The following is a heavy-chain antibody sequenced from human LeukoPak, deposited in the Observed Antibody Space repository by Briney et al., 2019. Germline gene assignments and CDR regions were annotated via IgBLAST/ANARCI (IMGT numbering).Heavy chain of an antibody. J-gene: IGHJ3*02. CDR2: ISYDGSNK. V-gene: IGHV3-30-3*01. CDR3: ARDPRYSSNWPDAFDI. CDR1: GFTFSSYA. Sequence: GGSLRLSCAASGFTFSSYAMHWVRQAPGKGLEWVAVISYDGSNKYYADSVKGRFTISRDNSKNTLYLQMNSLGAEDTAVYYCARDPRYSSNWPDAFDIWGQGTMVTVSS. D-gene: IGHD6-13*01.